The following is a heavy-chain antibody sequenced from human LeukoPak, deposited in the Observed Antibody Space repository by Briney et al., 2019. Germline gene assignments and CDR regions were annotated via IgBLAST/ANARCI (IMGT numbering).Heavy chain of an antibody. D-gene: IGHD6-19*01. V-gene: IGHV4-59*01. CDR3: ARRTAAAGDTWFDH. CDR1: GLSINTYS. CDR2: IYHTGAS. J-gene: IGHJ5*02. Sequence: SETLSLTCHVSGLSINTYSWTWIRQTPGKGLEWLGYIYHTGASTYSPSFKGRVSVSIDTSTSRFSLNLNSVTPADTALYFCARRTAAAGDTWFDHWGQGLLVTVAS.